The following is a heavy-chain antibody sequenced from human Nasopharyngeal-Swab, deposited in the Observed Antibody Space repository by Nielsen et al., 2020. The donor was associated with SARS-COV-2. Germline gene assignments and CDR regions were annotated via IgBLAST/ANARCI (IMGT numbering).Heavy chain of an antibody. CDR1: GFTFGDYV. CDR3: TVMGMQLPPYYSNY. V-gene: IGHV3-49*03. CDR2: IRSKAYGGTT. J-gene: IGHJ4*02. Sequence: GESLKISCTASGFTFGDYVMTWFRQAPGKGLEWVGFIRSKAYGGTTEYAASVKGRFSISRDDSKRIAYLQMNSLKTEDTAVYYCTVMGMQLPPYYSNYWGQGTLVTVSS. D-gene: IGHD5-18*01.